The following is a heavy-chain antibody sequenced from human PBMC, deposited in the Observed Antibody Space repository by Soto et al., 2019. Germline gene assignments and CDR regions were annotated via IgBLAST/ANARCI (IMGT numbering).Heavy chain of an antibody. V-gene: IGHV3-7*01. D-gene: IGHD5-18*01. J-gene: IGHJ4*02. CDR2: TTQDGSGK. CDR1: GLTFSSW. CDR3: ASLDTAMIKTAGY. Sequence: GGSLRLSCVASGLTFSSWMSWVRQAPGKGLEWVAMTTQDGSGKHYVDSVKGRFTISRDSAKNSMYLQMNSLTVEDTAMYYCASLDTAMIKTAGYWGQDTQVTVSS.